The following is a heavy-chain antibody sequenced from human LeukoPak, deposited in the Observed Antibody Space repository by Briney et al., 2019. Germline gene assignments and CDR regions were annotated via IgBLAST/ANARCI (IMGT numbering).Heavy chain of an antibody. CDR3: AKDRREATRAFDI. J-gene: IGHJ3*02. CDR2: IYSGGST. CDR1: GFTVSSNY. Sequence: PGGSLRLSCAASGFTVSSNYMSWVRQAPGKGLEWVSVIYSGGSTYYADSVKGRFTISRDNSKNTLYLQMNSLRAEDTALYYCAKDRREATRAFDIWGQGTMVTVSS. V-gene: IGHV3-66*01.